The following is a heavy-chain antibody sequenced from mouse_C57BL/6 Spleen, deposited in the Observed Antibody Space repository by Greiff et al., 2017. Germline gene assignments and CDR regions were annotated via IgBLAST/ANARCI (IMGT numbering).Heavy chain of an antibody. D-gene: IGHD2-14*01. J-gene: IGHJ2*01. V-gene: IGHV5-6*01. Sequence: VQLKESGGDLVKPGGSLKLSCAASGFTFSSYGMSWVRQTPDKRLEWVATISSGGSYTYYPYSVKGRFTISRDNDKNTLYLQMSSLKSEDTAMYYCSRAGYDRGPFGYRGQGTTLTVSS. CDR2: ISSGGSYT. CDR3: SRAGYDRGPFGY. CDR1: GFTFSSYG.